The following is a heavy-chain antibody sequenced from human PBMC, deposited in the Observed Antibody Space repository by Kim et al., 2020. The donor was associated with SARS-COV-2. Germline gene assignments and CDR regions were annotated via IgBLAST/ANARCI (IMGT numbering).Heavy chain of an antibody. J-gene: IGHJ6*02. V-gene: IGHV1-3*01. D-gene: IGHD6-19*01. CDR2: INAGNGNT. CDR3: ARAGYSSGWYETLYNYYYYGMDV. CDR1: GYTFTSYA. Sequence: ASVKVSCKASGYTFTSYAMHWVRQAPGQRLEWMGWINAGNGNTKYSQKFQGRVTITRDTSASTAYMELSSLRSEDTAVYYCARAGYSSGWYETLYNYYYYGMDVWGQGTTVTVSS.